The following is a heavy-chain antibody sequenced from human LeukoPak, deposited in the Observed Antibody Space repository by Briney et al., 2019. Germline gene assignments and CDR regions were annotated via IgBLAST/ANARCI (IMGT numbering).Heavy chain of an antibody. V-gene: IGHV1-69*04. Sequence: ASVKVSCKASGGSFRSYAFTWVRQAPGQGLEWMGRIIPFLDTSDYAQKFQGRVTITADRATSTAFMELNRLGPEDTAVYYCAIVSSVWIAAAPSFDYWGQGTLVTVSS. CDR3: AIVSSVWIAAAPSFDY. D-gene: IGHD2-2*01. CDR1: GGSFRSYA. CDR2: IIPFLDTS. J-gene: IGHJ4*02.